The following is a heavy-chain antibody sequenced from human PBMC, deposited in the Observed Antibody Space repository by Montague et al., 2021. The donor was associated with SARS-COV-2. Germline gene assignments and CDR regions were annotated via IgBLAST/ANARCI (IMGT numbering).Heavy chain of an antibody. J-gene: IGHJ5*02. D-gene: IGHD2-15*01. Sequence: SETLSLTCTVSGGSISSSNYYWDWIRQPPGKGLEWIGSIYDSGSTYYNPSLKSRVTISVDTSKNHFSLKLSSVTAADTAVYYCASALYCSGGSCYQNWFDPWGQGTLVTVSS. CDR3: ASALYCSGGSCYQNWFDP. CDR2: IYDSGST. CDR1: GGSISSSNYY. V-gene: IGHV4-39*02.